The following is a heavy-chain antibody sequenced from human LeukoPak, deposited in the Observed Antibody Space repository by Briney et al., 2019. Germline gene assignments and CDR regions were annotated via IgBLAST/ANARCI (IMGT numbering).Heavy chain of an antibody. D-gene: IGHD6-19*01. CDR2: INPNSGGT. CDR3: ARGGELEQWLVLYF. V-gene: IGHV1-2*02. CDR1: GGTFSSYA. J-gene: IGHJ4*02. Sequence: ASVKVSCKASGGTFSSYAISWVRQAPGQGLEWMGWINPNSGGTNYAQKFQGRVTMTRDTSISTAYMELSRLRSDDTAVYYCARGGELEQWLVLYFGGQGTLVTVSS.